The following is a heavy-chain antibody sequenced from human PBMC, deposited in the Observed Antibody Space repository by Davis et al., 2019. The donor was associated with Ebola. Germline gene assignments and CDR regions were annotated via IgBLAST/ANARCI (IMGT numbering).Heavy chain of an antibody. CDR2: IYTGDSDT. CDR1: DNTFTNYW. D-gene: IGHD6-6*01. Sequence: GESLKISCKGSDNTFTNYWIGWVRQMPGKGLQWMGIIYTGDSDTRYSPSFRGQVTISADKSTRTAYMKWGRLKASDTAMYYCARLDGPYSSSPWYFDYWGQGIPVTVSS. J-gene: IGHJ4*02. CDR3: ARLDGPYSSSPWYFDY. V-gene: IGHV5-51*01.